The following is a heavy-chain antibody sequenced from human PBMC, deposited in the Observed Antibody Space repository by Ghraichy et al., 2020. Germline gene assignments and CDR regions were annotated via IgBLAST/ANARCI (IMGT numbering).Heavy chain of an antibody. CDR1: GGTFSSYA. Sequence: SVKVSCRASGGTFSSYAISWVRQAPGQGLEWMGRIIPILGIANYAQKFQGRVTITADKSTSTAYMELSSLRSEDTAVYYCARPLEDDAFDIWGQGTMVTVSS. J-gene: IGHJ3*02. D-gene: IGHD1-1*01. CDR2: IIPILGIA. V-gene: IGHV1-69*04. CDR3: ARPLEDDAFDI.